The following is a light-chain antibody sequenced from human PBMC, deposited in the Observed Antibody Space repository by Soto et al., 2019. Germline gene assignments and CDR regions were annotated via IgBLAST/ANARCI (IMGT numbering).Light chain of an antibody. J-gene: IGKJ2*01. CDR3: MQSRELPYT. Sequence: DVVMTQTPLSLSVTPGQPASISCRSTQSLLHSDGETYLYWYLQRPGQPPQRLISESVNRFSGVSYRFSGSGSGTDFTLTISRVEAEDVGVYYCMQSRELPYTFGPGTKLEIK. V-gene: IGKV2D-29*01. CDR2: ESV. CDR1: QSLLHSDGETY.